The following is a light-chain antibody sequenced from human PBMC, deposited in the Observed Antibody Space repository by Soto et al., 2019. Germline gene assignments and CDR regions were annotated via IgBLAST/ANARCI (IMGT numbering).Light chain of an antibody. CDR1: SSNIGSNT. Sequence: QSVLTQPPSASGTPGQRVTFSCSGSSSNIGSNTVNWYQQLPGTAPKLLIYSNNQRPSGVPDRFSGSKSGTSASLAISGLQSEDEADYYCAEWDESLNGRYVSGTGNKVTVL. CDR3: AEWDESLNGRYV. CDR2: SNN. V-gene: IGLV1-44*01. J-gene: IGLJ1*01.